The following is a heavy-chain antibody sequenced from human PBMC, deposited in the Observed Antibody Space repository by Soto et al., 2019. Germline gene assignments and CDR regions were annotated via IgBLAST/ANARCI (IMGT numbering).Heavy chain of an antibody. CDR2: IYYSGST. CDR3: ARDQITLFGDRSMDV. D-gene: IGHD3-3*01. CDR1: GGSISSYY. Sequence: PSETLSLTCTVSGGSISSYYWSWIRQPPGKGLEWIGYIYYSGSTNYNPSLKSRVTISVDTSKNQFSLKLSSVTAADTAVYYCARDQITLFGDRSMDVWGQGTTVTV. J-gene: IGHJ6*02. V-gene: IGHV4-59*01.